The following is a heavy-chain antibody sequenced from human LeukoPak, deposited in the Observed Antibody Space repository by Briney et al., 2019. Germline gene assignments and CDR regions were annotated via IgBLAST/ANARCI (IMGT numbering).Heavy chain of an antibody. CDR2: IYYSGST. V-gene: IGHV4-39*01. CDR3: ASTYGSGSY. CDR1: GGSISSSSYY. D-gene: IGHD3-10*01. Sequence: SETLSLTCTVSGGSISSSSYYWGWIRQPPGKGLEWIGSIYYSGSTYYNPSLKSRVTISVDTSKNQFSLKLSSVTAADTAVYYCASTYGSGSYWGQGTLVTVSS. J-gene: IGHJ4*02.